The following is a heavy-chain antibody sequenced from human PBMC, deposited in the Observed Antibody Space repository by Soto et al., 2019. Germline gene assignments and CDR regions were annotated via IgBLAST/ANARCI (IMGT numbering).Heavy chain of an antibody. Sequence: EVQLVESGGGLVKPGGSLRLSCAASGFTFSSYSMNWVRQAPGKGLEWVSSISSSSSYIYYADSVKGRFTISRDNAKNSLCLQMNSLRAEATAVYYCARSLGDYYGSGSYYNAPDYYYGMDVWGQGSTVTVSS. CDR2: ISSSSSYI. J-gene: IGHJ6*02. CDR3: ARSLGDYYGSGSYYNAPDYYYGMDV. V-gene: IGHV3-21*01. CDR1: GFTFSSYS. D-gene: IGHD3-10*01.